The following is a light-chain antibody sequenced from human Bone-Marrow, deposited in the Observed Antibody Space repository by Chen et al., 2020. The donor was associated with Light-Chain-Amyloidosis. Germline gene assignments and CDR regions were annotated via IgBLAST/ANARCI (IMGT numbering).Light chain of an antibody. J-gene: IGLJ2*01. CDR1: DLPTKY. Sequence: SYELTQPPSVSVSPGQTARITCSGDDLPTKYAYWYQQKPGQAPVLVIHRDTERPSGNSERFSGSSSGTTATLTISGVQEEAEADDHCQSADSSGTYEVIVGGGTKLTVL. CDR3: QSADSSGTYEVI. CDR2: RDT. V-gene: IGLV3-25*03.